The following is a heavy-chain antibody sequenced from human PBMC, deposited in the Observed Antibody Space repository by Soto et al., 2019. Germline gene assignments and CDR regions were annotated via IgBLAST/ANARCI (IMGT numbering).Heavy chain of an antibody. CDR2: MNPNSGNT. J-gene: IGHJ4*02. V-gene: IGHV1-8*01. CDR3: AREQRDGYNYGFAY. Sequence: ASVKVSCKASGYTFTSYDINWVRQATGQGLEWMGWMNPNSGNTGYAQKFQGRVTMTRNTSISTAYMELSSLRSEDTAVYYCAREQRDGYNYGFAYWGQGTLVTVPQ. CDR1: GYTFTSYD. D-gene: IGHD5-12*01.